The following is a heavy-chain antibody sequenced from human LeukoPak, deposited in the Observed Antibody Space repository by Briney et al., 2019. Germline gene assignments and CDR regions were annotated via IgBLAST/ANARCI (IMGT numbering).Heavy chain of an antibody. Sequence: SETLSLTCAVYGGSFSGYYWSWIRQPPGNGLEWIGEINHSESTNYNPSLKSRVTISVDTSKNQFSLKLSSVTAADTAVYYCAGRVNRRRAFDIWGQGTMVTVSS. CDR2: INHSEST. V-gene: IGHV4-34*01. CDR1: GGSFSGYY. D-gene: IGHD3-22*01. CDR3: AGRVNRRRAFDI. J-gene: IGHJ3*02.